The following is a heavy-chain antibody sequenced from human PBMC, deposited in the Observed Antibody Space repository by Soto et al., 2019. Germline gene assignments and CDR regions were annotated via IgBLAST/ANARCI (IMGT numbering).Heavy chain of an antibody. CDR3: ARTYYYGQNWFDP. J-gene: IGHJ5*02. CDR2: IKSKTDGGTT. V-gene: IGHV3-15*07. CDR1: GFTFSNAW. D-gene: IGHD3-10*01. Sequence: PGGSLRLSCAASGFTFSNAWMNWVRQAPGKGLEWVGRIKSKTDGGTTDFAAPVKSSLTITKDTSKNQVVLTMTNMDPVDTATYYCARTYYYGQNWFDPWGQGTLVTVSS.